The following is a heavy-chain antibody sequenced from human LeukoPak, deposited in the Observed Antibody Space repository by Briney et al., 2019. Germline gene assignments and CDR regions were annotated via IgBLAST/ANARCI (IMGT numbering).Heavy chain of an antibody. J-gene: IGHJ5*02. CDR1: GYPITAYF. CDR2: INPNRGDT. CDR3: ARVGMVVTGQTLRSNWFDP. V-gene: IGHV1-2*02. D-gene: IGHD2-21*02. Sequence: ASVKVSCKASGYPITAYFIHWVRQAPGQGLEWMGWINPNRGDTNYAQKFQGRVTMTWDTSTNTAYMELSGLRSDDTAVFYCARVGMVVTGQTLRSNWFDPWGQGSLVTVSS.